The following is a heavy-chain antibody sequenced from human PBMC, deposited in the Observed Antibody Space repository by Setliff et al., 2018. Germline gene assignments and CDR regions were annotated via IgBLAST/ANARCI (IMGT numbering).Heavy chain of an antibody. CDR1: GFSLTTPSMG. V-gene: IGHV2-5*02. CDR3: AHIMGRVWDY. CDR2: ISWDDDD. Sequence: SGPTLVNPTQTLTLTCSFSGFSLTTPSMGVGWVRQPPGKALEWLALISWDDDDRYSPSLKNRVTLTKDTSKNQVVLTMSNVDPVDTATYYCAHIMGRVWDYWGPGTLVTVSS. J-gene: IGHJ4*02. D-gene: IGHD3-10*01.